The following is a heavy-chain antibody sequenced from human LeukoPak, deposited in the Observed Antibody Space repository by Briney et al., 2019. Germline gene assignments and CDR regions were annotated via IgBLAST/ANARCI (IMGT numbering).Heavy chain of an antibody. CDR1: GGSFSGYY. Sequence: PSETLSLTCAVYGGSFSGYYWSWIRQPAGKGLEWIGRISTSGSTNYNSSLKSRVTMSVDTSKKQFSLNLSSVTAADTAVYYCARVGKPYYYYMDVWGKGTTVTISS. CDR3: ARVGKPYYYYMDV. D-gene: IGHD3-10*01. V-gene: IGHV4-59*10. J-gene: IGHJ6*03. CDR2: ISTSGST.